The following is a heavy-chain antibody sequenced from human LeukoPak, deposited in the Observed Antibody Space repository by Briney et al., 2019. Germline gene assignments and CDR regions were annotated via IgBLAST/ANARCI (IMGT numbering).Heavy chain of an antibody. CDR2: ISYDGSNK. J-gene: IGHJ4*02. Sequence: GGSLRLSCAASGFTLSSYGMHWVRQAPGKGLEWVAVISYDGSNKYYADSVKGQFTISRDNSKNTLYLQMNSLRAEDTAVYYCAKDRLYGYRFSLSFEPYDYWGQGTLVTVSS. CDR3: AKDRLYGYRFSLSFEPYDY. CDR1: GFTLSSYG. V-gene: IGHV3-30*18. D-gene: IGHD5-18*01.